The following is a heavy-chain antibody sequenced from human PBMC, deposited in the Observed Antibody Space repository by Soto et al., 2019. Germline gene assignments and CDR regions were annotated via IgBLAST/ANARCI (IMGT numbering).Heavy chain of an antibody. Sequence: ASVKVSCKASGGTFSSYAISRVRQAPGQGLEWMGGISPYYGTTNYAQKFQGRVTMTTDTSTSTAYMELRSLRSDDTAVYYCARDRVAAVAGTSDYWGQGTLVTVSS. V-gene: IGHV1-18*01. CDR2: ISPYYGTT. J-gene: IGHJ4*02. CDR1: GGTFSSYA. CDR3: ARDRVAAVAGTSDY. D-gene: IGHD6-19*01.